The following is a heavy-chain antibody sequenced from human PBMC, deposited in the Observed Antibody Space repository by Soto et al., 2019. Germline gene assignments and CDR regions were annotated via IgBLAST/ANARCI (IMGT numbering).Heavy chain of an antibody. CDR3: ARILRDTAMVYGMDV. CDR1: GYTFTSYS. D-gene: IGHD5-18*01. V-gene: IGHV1-18*01. J-gene: IGHJ6*02. CDR2: ISAYNGNT. Sequence: QVQLVQSGAEVKKPGASVKVSCKASGYTFTSYSISWVRQAPGQGLEWMGWISAYNGNTNYAQKLQGRVTMTTDTSTSTAYMDLRSLRSDDTAVYYCARILRDTAMVYGMDVWGQGTTVTVFS.